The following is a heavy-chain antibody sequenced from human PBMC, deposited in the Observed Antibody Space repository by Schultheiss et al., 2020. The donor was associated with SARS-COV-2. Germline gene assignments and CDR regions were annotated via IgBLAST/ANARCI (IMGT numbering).Heavy chain of an antibody. V-gene: IGHV3-30*04. CDR3: AKDLFWSAAETHGNYYYGMDV. D-gene: IGHD3-3*01. CDR1: GFTFSSYA. CDR2: ISYDGSNK. Sequence: GESLKISCAASGFTFSSYAMHWVRQAPGKGLEWVAVISYDGSNKYYADSVKGRFTISRDNAKNSLYLQMNSLRAEDTAVYYCAKDLFWSAAETHGNYYYGMDVWGQGTTVTVSS. J-gene: IGHJ6*02.